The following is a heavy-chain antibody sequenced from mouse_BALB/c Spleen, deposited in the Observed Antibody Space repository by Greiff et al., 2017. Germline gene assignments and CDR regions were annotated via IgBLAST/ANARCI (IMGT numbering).Heavy chain of an antibody. CDR2: ISSGGSYT. CDR1: GFTFSSYA. Sequence: EVKVVESGGGLVKPGGSLKLSCAASGFTFSSYAMSWVRQSPEKRLEWVAEISSGGSYTYYPDTVTGRFTISRDNAKNTLYLEMSSLRSEDTAMYYCARAYYGSSSMDYWGQGTSVTVSS. CDR3: ARAYYGSSSMDY. V-gene: IGHV5-9-4*01. J-gene: IGHJ4*01. D-gene: IGHD1-1*01.